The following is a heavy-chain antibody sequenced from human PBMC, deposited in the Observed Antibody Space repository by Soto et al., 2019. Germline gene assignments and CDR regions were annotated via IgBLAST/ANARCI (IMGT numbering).Heavy chain of an antibody. D-gene: IGHD1-7*01. J-gene: IGHJ5*02. CDR1: GGSISSYY. Sequence: SETLSLTCTDSGGSISSYYWSWIRQPAGKGLEWIGRIYTSGSTNYNPSLKSRVTMSVDTSKNQFSLKLSSVTAADTAVYYCARALGSYNWNYVWFDPWGQGSLVTVSS. CDR2: IYTSGST. V-gene: IGHV4-4*07. CDR3: ARALGSYNWNYVWFDP.